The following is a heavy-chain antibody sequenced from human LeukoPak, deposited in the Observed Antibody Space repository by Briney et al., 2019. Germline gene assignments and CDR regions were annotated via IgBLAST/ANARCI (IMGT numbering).Heavy chain of an antibody. CDR1: GFTVSSNY. CDR2: ISGSGGTA. V-gene: IGHV3-23*01. J-gene: IGHJ4*02. D-gene: IGHD3-22*01. CDR3: AKKGYYDGSGYYMYYFDH. Sequence: GGSLRLSCAASGFTVSSNYMSWVRQAPGKGLEWVSAISGSGGTAYYADSVKGRFTISRGNSKNTLYLQMNSLRAEDTAVYYCAKKGYYDGSGYYMYYFDHWGQGTLVTVSS.